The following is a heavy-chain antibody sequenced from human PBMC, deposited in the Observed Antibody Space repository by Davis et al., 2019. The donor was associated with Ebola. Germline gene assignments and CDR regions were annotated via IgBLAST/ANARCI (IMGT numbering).Heavy chain of an antibody. CDR1: GGSISSGDYY. CDR2: IYYSGSA. CDR3: ARSPGIARYNWVDP. Sequence: SETLSLTCTVSGGSISSGDYYWSWIRQPPGKGLEWIGYIYYSGSAYYNPSLKSRVTISVDTSKNQFPLKLSYVTAAETAVYYWARSPGIARYNWVDPWGQGNLVNGSS. V-gene: IGHV4-30-4*01. J-gene: IGHJ5*02. D-gene: IGHD6-13*01.